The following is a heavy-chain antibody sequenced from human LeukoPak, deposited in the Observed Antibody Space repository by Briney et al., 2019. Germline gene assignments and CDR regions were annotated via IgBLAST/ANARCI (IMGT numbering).Heavy chain of an antibody. CDR2: INPNSGGT. CDR3: ARSPTKINYYDSSGPSDY. D-gene: IGHD3-22*01. V-gene: IGHV1-2*02. Sequence: ASVKVSCKASGYTFTGYYMHWVRQAPGQGLEWMGWINPNSGGTNYAQKFQDRVTMTRDTSISTAYMELSRLRSDDTAVYYCARSPTKINYYDSSGPSDYWGQGTLVTVSS. J-gene: IGHJ4*02. CDR1: GYTFTGYY.